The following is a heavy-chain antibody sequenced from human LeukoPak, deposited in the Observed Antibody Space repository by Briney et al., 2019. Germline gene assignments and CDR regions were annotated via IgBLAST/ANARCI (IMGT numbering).Heavy chain of an antibody. CDR3: AKADDGSGYIPPDY. Sequence: PGGSLRLSCAASGFTFSNYGMHWVRQAPGKGLEWVAFIRYDGSNKYYADSVKGRFTISRDNSKNTLYLQMNSLRAEDTALYYCAKADDGSGYIPPDYWGQGTLVTVSS. V-gene: IGHV3-30*02. D-gene: IGHD3-22*01. CDR2: IRYDGSNK. CDR1: GFTFSNYG. J-gene: IGHJ4*02.